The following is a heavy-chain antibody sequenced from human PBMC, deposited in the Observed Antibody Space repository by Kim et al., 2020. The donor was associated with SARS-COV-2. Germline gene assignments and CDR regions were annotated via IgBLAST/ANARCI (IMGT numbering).Heavy chain of an antibody. CDR1: GYSFTSYW. D-gene: IGHD3-10*01. CDR2: IYPGDSDT. V-gene: IGHV5-51*01. Sequence: GESLKISCKGSGYSFTSYWIGWVRQMPGKGLEWMGIIYPGDSDTRYSPSFQGQVTISADKSISTAYLQWSSLKASDTAMYYCARHGTRLRYYYGSGSYSTADNWFDPWCQGTLVTVSS. CDR3: ARHGTRLRYYYGSGSYSTADNWFDP. J-gene: IGHJ5*02.